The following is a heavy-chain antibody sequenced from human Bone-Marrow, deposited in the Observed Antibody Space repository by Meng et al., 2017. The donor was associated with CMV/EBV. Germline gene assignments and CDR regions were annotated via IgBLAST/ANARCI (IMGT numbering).Heavy chain of an antibody. CDR2: IRYDGSNK. CDR3: AKGFT. Sequence: GESLKISCAASGFTFSSYAMHWVRQAPGKGLEWVGFIRYDGSNKYYADSVKGRFTIPRDNSKNTLYLQINSRTAEDTAVYYCAKGFTWGQGTLVTVSS. V-gene: IGHV3-30*02. J-gene: IGHJ5*02. CDR1: GFTFSSYA.